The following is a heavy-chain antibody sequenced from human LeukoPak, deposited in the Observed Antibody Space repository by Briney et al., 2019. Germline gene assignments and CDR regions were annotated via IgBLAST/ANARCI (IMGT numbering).Heavy chain of an antibody. Sequence: GGSLRLSCAASKFTFSTYTMNWVRQAPGKGLEWVSAISGSGGSTYYADSVKGRFTISRDNSKNTLYLQMNSLRAEDTAVYYCAKSLVGDTIFGVVSNFDYWGQGTLVTVSS. J-gene: IGHJ4*02. CDR3: AKSLVGDTIFGVVSNFDY. D-gene: IGHD3-3*01. V-gene: IGHV3-23*01. CDR1: KFTFSTYT. CDR2: ISGSGGST.